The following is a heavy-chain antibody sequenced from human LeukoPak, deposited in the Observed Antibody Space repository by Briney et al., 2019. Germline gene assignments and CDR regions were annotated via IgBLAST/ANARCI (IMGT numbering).Heavy chain of an antibody. V-gene: IGHV4-59*08. D-gene: IGHD3-22*01. Sequence: SETLSLTCTVSGGSINNYYWSWVRQPPGEGLEWIAYIFYNGGTNYNPSLKTRVTISVDTSKNQFSLRLNSVSAADMAVYYCARFSQYFDTSSHYLDYWGQGILVTVSS. CDR1: GGSINNYY. CDR2: IFYNGGT. J-gene: IGHJ4*02. CDR3: ARFSQYFDTSSHYLDY.